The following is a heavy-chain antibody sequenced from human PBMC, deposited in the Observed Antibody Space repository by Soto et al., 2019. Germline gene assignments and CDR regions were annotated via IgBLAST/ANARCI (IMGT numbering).Heavy chain of an antibody. CDR3: AKGLEARYGSGSYENNFDY. CDR1: GFTFDDYA. J-gene: IGHJ4*02. D-gene: IGHD3-10*01. CDR2: ISWNSGSM. V-gene: IGHV3-9*01. Sequence: GGSLRLSCAASGFTFDDYAIHWVRQAPGKGLEWVSGISWNSGSMGYADSVKGRFTISRDNAKSSLYLQMNNLRPEDTALYFCAKGLEARYGSGSYENNFDYWGQGTLVTVYS.